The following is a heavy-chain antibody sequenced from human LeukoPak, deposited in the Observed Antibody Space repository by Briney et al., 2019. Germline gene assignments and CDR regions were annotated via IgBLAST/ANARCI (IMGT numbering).Heavy chain of an antibody. Sequence: GGSLRLSCAASGFPFSSYTMNWVRQAPGKGLEWVSSISSSSTSIYYADSVKGRFTIPRDNAKISLYLQMNSLRAEDTAVYYCARGYSGWYFDLWGRGTLVTVSS. CDR1: GFPFSSYT. D-gene: IGHD3-10*01. J-gene: IGHJ2*01. V-gene: IGHV3-21*01. CDR2: ISSSSTSI. CDR3: ARGYSGWYFDL.